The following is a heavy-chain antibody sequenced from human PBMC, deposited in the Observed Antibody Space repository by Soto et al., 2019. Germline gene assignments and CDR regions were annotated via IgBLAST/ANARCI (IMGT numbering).Heavy chain of an antibody. Sequence: PSETLSLTYAISGDSVSSNSAAWNWIRQSTSKGLEWLGRTYYRSKWYNDYAVSVKSRITINPDTSKNQFSLQLNSVTPEDTAVYYCARADSSGDYYYYYGMDVWGQGTTVTVSS. V-gene: IGHV6-1*01. CDR3: ARADSSGDYYYYYGMDV. CDR1: GDSVSSNSAA. J-gene: IGHJ6*02. D-gene: IGHD6-19*01. CDR2: TYYRSKWYN.